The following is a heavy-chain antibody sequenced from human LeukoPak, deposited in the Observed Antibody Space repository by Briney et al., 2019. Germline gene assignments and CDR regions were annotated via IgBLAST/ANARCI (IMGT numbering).Heavy chain of an antibody. D-gene: IGHD3-22*01. CDR2: IRYDGSNK. Sequence: SGGSLRLSCAASGFTFSSYGMHWVRQAPGKGLEWVAFIRYDGSNKYYADSVKGRFTISKDNSKNTLYLQMNSLRAEDTAVYYCARDLHDSSGLVLGDYWGQGTLVTVSS. CDR3: ARDLHDSSGLVLGDY. CDR1: GFTFSSYG. V-gene: IGHV3-30*02. J-gene: IGHJ4*02.